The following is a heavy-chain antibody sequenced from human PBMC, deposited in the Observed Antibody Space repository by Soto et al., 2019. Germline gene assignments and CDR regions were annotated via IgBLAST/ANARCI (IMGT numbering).Heavy chain of an antibody. J-gene: IGHJ6*03. CDR2: INYSGST. V-gene: IGHV4-39*01. CDR3: ARPVNYYYYYMDV. Sequence: KPPGKGLEWIGSINYSGSTYYSPSLKSRVTISADTSKNQFPLKLSSVTAADTAVYYCARPVNYYYYYMDVWGKGTMVTVSS.